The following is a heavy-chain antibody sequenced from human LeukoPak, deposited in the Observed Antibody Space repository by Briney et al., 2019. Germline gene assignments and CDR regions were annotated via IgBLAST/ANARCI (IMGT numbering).Heavy chain of an antibody. CDR2: IYSGGAT. CDR3: ARVSAGVIGMKDVFDI. Sequence: GGSLRLSCAASGFTVSDHSMSWVRQAPGKGLECVSTIYSGGATSYADSVKGRFTISRHNAKNSLYLQMNSLRAEDTAVYYCARVSAGVIGMKDVFDIWGQGTMVTVSS. V-gene: IGHV3-69-1*01. D-gene: IGHD3-16*02. CDR1: GFTVSDHS. J-gene: IGHJ3*02.